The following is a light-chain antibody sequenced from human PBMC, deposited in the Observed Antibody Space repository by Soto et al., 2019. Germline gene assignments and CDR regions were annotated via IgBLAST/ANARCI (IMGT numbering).Light chain of an antibody. CDR1: QSITNC. Sequence: DIQMTQSPSTLSASVGDRVTITCRASQSITNCLAWYQQKPGKAHNLLIFDASSLRSGVPSRFSGSRSGTAFTLTISSLQPEDFATYYCQQHNLYSPYTFGQRTKLEIK. CDR2: DAS. J-gene: IGKJ2*01. V-gene: IGKV1-5*03. CDR3: QQHNLYSPYT.